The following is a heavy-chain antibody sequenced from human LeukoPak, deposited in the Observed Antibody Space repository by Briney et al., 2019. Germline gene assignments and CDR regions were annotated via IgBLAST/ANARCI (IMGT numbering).Heavy chain of an antibody. CDR1: GYTFTGYY. V-gene: IGHV1-2*02. J-gene: IGHJ4*02. D-gene: IGHD3-9*01. Sequence: VASVKVSCKASGYTFTGYYMHCVRQAPGQGLEWMGWINPNSGGTNYAQKFQGRVTMTRDTSISTAYMELSRLRSDDTAVYYCARDYDDILTGSYYFDYWGQGTLVTVSS. CDR3: ARDYDDILTGSYYFDY. CDR2: INPNSGGT.